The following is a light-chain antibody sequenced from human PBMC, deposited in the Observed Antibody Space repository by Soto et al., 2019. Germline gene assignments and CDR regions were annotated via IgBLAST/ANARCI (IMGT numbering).Light chain of an antibody. CDR1: SSNIGSNY. CDR3: AAWDESLRGFYV. CDR2: RNN. J-gene: IGLJ1*01. Sequence: QSVLTQPPSASGTPGQRVTISCSGSSSNIGSNYVYWYQQLPGTAPKLLIYRNNQRPSGVPDRFSGSKSGTSASLAISGLRSEDEADYYCAAWDESLRGFYVFGTGTKVTVL. V-gene: IGLV1-47*01.